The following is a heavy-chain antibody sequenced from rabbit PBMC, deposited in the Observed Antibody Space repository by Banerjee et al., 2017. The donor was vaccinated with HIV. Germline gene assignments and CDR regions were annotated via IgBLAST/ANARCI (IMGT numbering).Heavy chain of an antibody. Sequence: QEQLVESGGGLVQPEGSLTLTCKASGFDFSTYYYMCWVRQAPGKGLELIACLYTTNTRTYYASWVNGRFTISKSTSLNTVDLKMTSLTAADTATYFCAREGYGSRSGSIFNLWGQGTLVTVS. CDR3: AREGYGSRSGSIFNL. D-gene: IGHD1-1*01. J-gene: IGHJ4*01. CDR1: GFDFSTYYY. V-gene: IGHV1S43*01. CDR2: LYTTNTRT.